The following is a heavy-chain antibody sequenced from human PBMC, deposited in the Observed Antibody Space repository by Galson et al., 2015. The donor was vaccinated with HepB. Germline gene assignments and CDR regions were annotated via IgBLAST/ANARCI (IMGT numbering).Heavy chain of an antibody. J-gene: IGHJ4*02. Sequence: SLRLSCAASGFSFSTYSMNWVRQAPGKGLEWVSSISSGRSLTYYADSVKGRFTISRDNAESSLYLQMNSLRAEDTAVYYCAARSCTNGVCSFDHWGQGTLVTVSS. CDR2: ISSGRSLT. CDR3: AARSCTNGVCSFDH. CDR1: GFSFSTYS. V-gene: IGHV3-21*01. D-gene: IGHD2-8*01.